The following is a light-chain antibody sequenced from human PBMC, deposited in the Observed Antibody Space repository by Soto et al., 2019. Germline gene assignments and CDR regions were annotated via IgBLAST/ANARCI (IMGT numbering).Light chain of an antibody. Sequence: EIVLTQSPGTLSLSPGERATLSCRASQSVSSNYLAWYQQKPGQAPRLLIFGASNRATDIPDRFSGSASATDFTLTISKLEPEDFAVYYCQHYADSRWTFGQGTKVEI. CDR3: QHYADSRWT. CDR1: QSVSSNY. J-gene: IGKJ1*01. CDR2: GAS. V-gene: IGKV3-20*01.